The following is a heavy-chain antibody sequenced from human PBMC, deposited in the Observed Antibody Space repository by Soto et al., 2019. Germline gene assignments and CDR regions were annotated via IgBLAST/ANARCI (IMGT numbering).Heavy chain of an antibody. CDR1: GFTFSSYA. CDR3: AKDEISASEGYFDY. V-gene: IGHV3-23*01. J-gene: IGHJ4*02. D-gene: IGHD6-25*01. CDR2: ISGSGGST. Sequence: GGSLRLSCAASGFTFSSYAMSWVRQAPGKGLEWVSAISGSGGSTYYADSVKGRFTISRVNSKNTLYLQMNSLRAEDAAVYYCAKDEISASEGYFDYWGQGTLVTVSS.